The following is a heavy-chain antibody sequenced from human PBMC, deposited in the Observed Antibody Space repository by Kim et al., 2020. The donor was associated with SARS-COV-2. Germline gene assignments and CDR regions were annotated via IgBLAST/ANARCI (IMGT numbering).Heavy chain of an antibody. V-gene: IGHV4-30-2*01. Sequence: GSTYYNPSLKSRVTISVDRSKNQFSLKLSSVTAADTAVYYCARGNSNWDYWGQGTLVTVSS. CDR3: ARGNSNWDY. D-gene: IGHD1-1*01. J-gene: IGHJ4*02. CDR2: GST.